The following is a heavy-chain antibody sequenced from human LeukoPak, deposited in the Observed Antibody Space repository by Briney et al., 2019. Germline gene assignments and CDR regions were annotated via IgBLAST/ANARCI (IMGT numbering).Heavy chain of an antibody. J-gene: IGHJ4*02. CDR1: GFTFSSST. CDR2: IVVGSGNT. D-gene: IGHD3-22*01. V-gene: IGHV1-58*02. CDR3: ARVNYYDSSGYYYYFDY. Sequence: SVKVSCKASGFTFSSSTMQWVRQARGQRLEWIGWIVVGSGNTNYAQKFQERVTISRDMSTSTAYMELSSLTSEDTAVYYCARVNYYDSSGYYYYFDYWGQGTLVTVSS.